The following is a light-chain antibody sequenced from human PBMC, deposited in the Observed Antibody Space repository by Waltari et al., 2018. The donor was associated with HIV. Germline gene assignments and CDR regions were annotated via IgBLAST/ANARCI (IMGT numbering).Light chain of an antibody. CDR1: QGIKHY. CDR2: YAS. Sequence: DFQMTQSPSSLSASVGDRAPITCRAPQGIKHYLARFQQKPGKAPKALIYYASTSQSAVPSRFSGSGYGTDFTLTISSLQPEDFATYSCQQYHSYPSTFGEGTRLEIK. V-gene: IGKV1-16*01. CDR3: QQYHSYPST. J-gene: IGKJ5*01.